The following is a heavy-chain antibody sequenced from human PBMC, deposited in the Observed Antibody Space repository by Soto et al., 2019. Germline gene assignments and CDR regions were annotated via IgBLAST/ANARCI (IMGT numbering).Heavy chain of an antibody. D-gene: IGHD3-16*01. J-gene: IGHJ4*02. CDR3: AHRGAGITVSGAYFDH. CDR2: IHWNDDK. CDR1: GFSLNTGGVG. V-gene: IGHV2-5*01. Sequence: SGPTLVNPTQTLTLTCTFSGFSLNTGGVGVGWLRQPPGKALGWLALIHWNDDKRYSPSLKSRLTITKDTSKNQVVLTMTKMDPVDTATYYCAHRGAGITVSGAYFDHWGQGTMLAVYS.